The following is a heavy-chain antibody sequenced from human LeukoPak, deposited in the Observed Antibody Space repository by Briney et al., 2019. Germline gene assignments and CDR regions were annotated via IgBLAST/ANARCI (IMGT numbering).Heavy chain of an antibody. D-gene: IGHD2-2*01. CDR2: LYPEGSET. CDR3: ATVLCSSTSCYLGAFDI. J-gene: IGHJ3*02. V-gene: IGHV1-24*01. Sequence: ASVKVSCKVSVYTLTELSIHWVRQAPGKGLEGMGCLYPEGSETVYAQKFQATVTMTEGTSTDTAYMELSSLRSEDTAVYYCATVLCSSTSCYLGAFDIWGQGTMVTVSS. CDR1: VYTLTELS.